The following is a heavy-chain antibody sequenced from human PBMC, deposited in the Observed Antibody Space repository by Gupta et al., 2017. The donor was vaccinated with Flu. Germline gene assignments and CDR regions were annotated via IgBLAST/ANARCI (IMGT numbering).Heavy chain of an antibody. V-gene: IGHV3-9*01. D-gene: IGHD6-6*01. CDR1: GSTFGDYA. Sequence: EVQLVESGGGLVQPGRSLSLSCAASGSTFGDYAIHWVRQVPGRGLEWVSSISWNSGTIGYADSVKGRFTISRDNTKTSLYLQMNSLRAEDTALYYCAKDNSASSLSFDYWGQGTLVTVSS. CDR3: AKDNSASSLSFDY. CDR2: ISWNSGTI. J-gene: IGHJ4*02.